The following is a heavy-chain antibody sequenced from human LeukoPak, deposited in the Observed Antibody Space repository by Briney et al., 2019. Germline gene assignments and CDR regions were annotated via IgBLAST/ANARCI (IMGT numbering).Heavy chain of an antibody. CDR3: ASSDYYLYYFDY. CDR2: IRYDGSDK. CDR1: GFTFSSYD. Sequence: GGSLRLSCAASGFTFSSYDMYWVRQAPGKGLEWVAFIRYDGSDKYNADSVKGRFTISRDNSKNTLFLQMSSLRAEDTAVYYCASSDYYLYYFDYWGQGTLVTVSS. D-gene: IGHD3-22*01. V-gene: IGHV3-30*02. J-gene: IGHJ4*02.